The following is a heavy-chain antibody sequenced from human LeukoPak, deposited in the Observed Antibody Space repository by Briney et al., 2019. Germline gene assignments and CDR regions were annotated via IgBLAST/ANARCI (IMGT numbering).Heavy chain of an antibody. V-gene: IGHV3-53*01. Sequence: PGGSLRLSCAASGFTVSNNYMSWVRQAPGKGLEWVSLIYSGGNTYYADPVKGRFTISRDNSKNTLYLQMNSLRAEDTAVYYCARGVDDYSDYWGQGTLVTVSS. J-gene: IGHJ4*02. CDR2: IYSGGNT. CDR1: GFTVSNNY. CDR3: ARGVDDYSDY.